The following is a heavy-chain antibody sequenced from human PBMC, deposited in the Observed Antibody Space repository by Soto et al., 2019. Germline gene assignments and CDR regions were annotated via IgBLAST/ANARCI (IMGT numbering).Heavy chain of an antibody. CDR2: INAGNGNT. D-gene: IGHD1-26*01. V-gene: IGHV1-3*01. CDR3: ARGGEVGGPRRPFDY. CDR1: GYTFSTYA. Sequence: ASVKVSCKASGYTFSTYAIHWVRQAPGQRLEWMGWINAGNGNTQFSQNFQGRVTITSDTSATTAYMELSSLTSEDTAIYYCARGGEVGGPRRPFDYWGQGTLVTVS. J-gene: IGHJ4*02.